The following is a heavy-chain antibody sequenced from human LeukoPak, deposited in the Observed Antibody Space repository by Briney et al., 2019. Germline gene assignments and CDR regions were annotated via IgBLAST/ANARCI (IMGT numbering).Heavy chain of an antibody. V-gene: IGHV1-2*04. J-gene: IGHJ4*02. Sequence: ASVKVSCKASGYTFTGYYMHWVRQAPGHGLEWMGWINPNSGGTNYAQKFQGWVTMTRDTSISTAYMELSRLRSDDTAVYYCARGGSYGSYFDYWGQETLVTVSS. CDR3: ARGGSYGSYFDY. CDR1: GYTFTGYY. D-gene: IGHD5-18*01. CDR2: INPNSGGT.